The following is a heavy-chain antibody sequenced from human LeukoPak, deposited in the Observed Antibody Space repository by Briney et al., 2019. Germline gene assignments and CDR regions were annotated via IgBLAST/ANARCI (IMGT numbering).Heavy chain of an antibody. D-gene: IGHD1-26*01. V-gene: IGHV3-72*01. CDR2: TRSKANSYTT. J-gene: IGHJ4*02. Sequence: GGSLRLSCAVSGSTVKSNYMSWARQAPGKGLEWVGRTRSKANSYTTEYAASVKGRFTISRDDSKNSLYLQMNSLKTEDTAVYYCARERYSGSFVDYWGQGTLVTVSS. CDR3: ARERYSGSFVDY. CDR1: GSTVKSNY.